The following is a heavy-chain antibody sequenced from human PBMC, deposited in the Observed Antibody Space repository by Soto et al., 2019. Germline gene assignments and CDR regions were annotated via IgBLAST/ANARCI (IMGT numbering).Heavy chain of an antibody. Sequence: VSGGAIRSVGYSWSWIRHHPGKGLEWIGYIYYSGSTYYNPSLKSRVTISVDTSKNQFSLKLSSVTAADTAVYYCARDVVAATRHYYYYGMDVWGQGTTVTVSS. CDR3: ARDVVAATRHYYYYGMDV. CDR2: IYYSGST. D-gene: IGHD2-15*01. J-gene: IGHJ6*02. V-gene: IGHV4-31*02. CDR1: GGAIRSVGYS.